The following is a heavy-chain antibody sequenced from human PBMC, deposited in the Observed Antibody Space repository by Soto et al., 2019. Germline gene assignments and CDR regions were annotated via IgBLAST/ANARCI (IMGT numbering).Heavy chain of an antibody. Sequence: SETLSLTYTDCGNSIGDHYWRWFRQSPGKGLEWIGYIYGSGSTNYNPSLKSRVTISADTSKNQFSLKLTSVTAADTAVYYCARRRIGDYWGQGTPVTVSS. V-gene: IGHV4-59*08. CDR2: IYGSGST. D-gene: IGHD3-3*01. CDR3: ARRRIGDY. J-gene: IGHJ4*02. CDR1: GNSIGDHY.